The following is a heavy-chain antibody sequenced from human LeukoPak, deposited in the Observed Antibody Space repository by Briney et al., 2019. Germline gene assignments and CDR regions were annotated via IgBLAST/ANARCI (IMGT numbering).Heavy chain of an antibody. CDR1: GFTVSRNY. CDR3: ARDGRYCIITSFYGYYGMDV. J-gene: IGHJ6*02. V-gene: IGHV3-53*04. CDR2: IYSGGST. Sequence: PGGSLRLSRAASGFTVSRNYMSWVRQAPGKGLEWVSVIYSGGSTYYADSVKGRFTISRQNSKNTLDLQMNSLRPEDTAVYYCARDGRYCIITSFYGYYGMDVWGQGTTVTVTS. D-gene: IGHD2-2*01.